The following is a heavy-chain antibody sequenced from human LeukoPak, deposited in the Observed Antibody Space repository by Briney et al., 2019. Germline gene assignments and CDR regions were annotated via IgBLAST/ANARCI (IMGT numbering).Heavy chain of an antibody. CDR3: AREGYWSSNWYKFGSLLRYFDL. V-gene: IGHV3-48*01. CDR2: ISISSSTI. Sequence: GGSLRLSCAASGFTFASYIVTWVRQAPGKGLEWISYISISSSTINYADSVKGRFTISRENAKNSLYLQMNSLRAEDTAVYYCAREGYWSSNWYKFGSLLRYFDLWGRGTLVTVSS. D-gene: IGHD6-13*01. CDR1: GFTFASYI. J-gene: IGHJ2*01.